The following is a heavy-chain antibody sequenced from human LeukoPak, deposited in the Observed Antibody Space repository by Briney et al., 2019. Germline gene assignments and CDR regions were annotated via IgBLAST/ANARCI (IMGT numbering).Heavy chain of an antibody. Sequence: GGSLRLSCAASGFTFSSYGMHWVRQAPGKGLEWVAVISYDGSNKYYADSVKGRFTISRDNSKNTLYLQMNSLRAEDTAVYYCARDLSSLYYFDYWGQGTLVTVSP. CDR2: ISYDGSNK. CDR1: GFTFSSYG. CDR3: ARDLSSLYYFDY. J-gene: IGHJ4*02. V-gene: IGHV3-30*19.